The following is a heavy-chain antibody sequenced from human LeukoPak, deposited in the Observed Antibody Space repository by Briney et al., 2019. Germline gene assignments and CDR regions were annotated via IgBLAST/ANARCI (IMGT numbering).Heavy chain of an antibody. CDR3: AGVAAGPGDWFDP. CDR2: INPSGGST. CDR1: GYTFTGYY. V-gene: IGHV1-46*01. D-gene: IGHD6-13*01. J-gene: IGHJ5*02. Sequence: ASVKVSCKASGYTFTGYYMHWVRQAPGQGLEWMGIINPSGGSTSYAQKFQGRVTMTRDMSTSTVYMELSSLRSEDTAVYYCAGVAAGPGDWFDPWGQGTLVTVSS.